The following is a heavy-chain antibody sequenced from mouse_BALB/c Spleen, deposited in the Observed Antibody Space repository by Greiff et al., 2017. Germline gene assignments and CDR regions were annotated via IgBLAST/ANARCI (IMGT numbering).Heavy chain of an antibody. V-gene: IGHV5-6-4*01. D-gene: IGHD2-1*01. CDR2: ISSGGSYT. J-gene: IGHJ4*01. CDR3: TRDGGNYLYYYAMDY. Sequence: EVKLMESGGGLVKPGGSLKLSCAASGFTFSSYTMSWVRQTPEKRLEWVATISSGGSYTYYPDSVKGRFTISRDNAKNTLYLQMSSLKSEDTAMYYCTRDGGNYLYYYAMDYWGQGTSVTVSS. CDR1: GFTFSSYT.